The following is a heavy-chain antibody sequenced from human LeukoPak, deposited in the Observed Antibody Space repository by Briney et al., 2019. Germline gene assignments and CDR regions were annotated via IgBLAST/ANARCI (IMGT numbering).Heavy chain of an antibody. CDR3: ARDRPGGKYCSSTSCYTGYYYYGMDV. Sequence: VASVKVSCKASGYTFTSYGISWVRQAPGQGLEWMGWISAYNGNTNYAQKLLGRVTMTTDTSTSTAYMELRSLRSDDTAVYYCARDRPGGKYCSSTSCYTGYYYYGMDVWGQGTTVTVSS. CDR1: GYTFTSYG. D-gene: IGHD2-2*02. CDR2: ISAYNGNT. J-gene: IGHJ6*02. V-gene: IGHV1-18*01.